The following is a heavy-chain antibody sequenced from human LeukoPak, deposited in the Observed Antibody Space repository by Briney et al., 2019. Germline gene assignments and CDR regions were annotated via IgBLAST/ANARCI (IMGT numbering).Heavy chain of an antibody. V-gene: IGHV3-21*01. J-gene: IGHJ4*02. CDR3: ARYVYGVVTSFDY. Sequence: GGSLRLSCAASQFAFSDYTMNWVRRAPGKGLEWVSSISTRSDYIYYAESVKGRFTISRDNAKNSLYLQMNSLRAEDTAVYYCARYVYGVVTSFDYWGQGTLVTVSS. CDR1: QFAFSDYT. CDR2: ISTRSDYI. D-gene: IGHD3-3*01.